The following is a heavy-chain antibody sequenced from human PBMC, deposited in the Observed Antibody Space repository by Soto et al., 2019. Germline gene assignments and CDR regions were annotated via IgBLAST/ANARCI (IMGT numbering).Heavy chain of an antibody. V-gene: IGHV3-30-3*01. CDR2: ISYDGSNK. Sequence: GGSLRLSCAASGFTFSSYAMHWVRQAPGKGLEWVAVISYDGSNKYYADSVKGRFTISRDNSKNTLYLQMNSLRAEDTAVYYCARARAHCTNGVCYTAPDFDYWGQGTLVTVSS. CDR1: GFTFSSYA. D-gene: IGHD2-8*01. CDR3: ARARAHCTNGVCYTAPDFDY. J-gene: IGHJ4*02.